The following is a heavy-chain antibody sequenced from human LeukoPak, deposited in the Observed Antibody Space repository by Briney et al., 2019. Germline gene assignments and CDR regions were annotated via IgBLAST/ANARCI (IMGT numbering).Heavy chain of an antibody. CDR1: GFTFNSFA. CDR3: ARRSGVAVAGAFDY. CDR2: ISGGGST. J-gene: IGHJ4*02. Sequence: QPGGSLRLSCAASGFTFNSFAMSWVRQAPGKGLEWVSAISGGGSTYYADSVKGRFTISRDNSKNTLYLQINSLRAEDTAVYFCARRSGVAVAGAFDYWGQGTLVTVSS. V-gene: IGHV3-23*01. D-gene: IGHD6-19*01.